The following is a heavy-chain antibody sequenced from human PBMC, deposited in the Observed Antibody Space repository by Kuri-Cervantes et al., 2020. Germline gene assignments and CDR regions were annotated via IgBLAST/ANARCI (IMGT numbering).Heavy chain of an antibody. CDR2: ISAYNGNT. J-gene: IGHJ6*02. D-gene: IGHD6-19*01. CDR1: GYTFTNYG. V-gene: IGHV1-18*01. CDR3: ASNLLYSSGSDYYGMDV. Sequence: ASVKVSCKASGYTFTNYGISWVRQAPGQGLEWMGWISAYNGNTNYAQKLQGRVTMTTDTSTSTAYMELRSLRSDDTAVYYCASNLLYSSGSDYYGMDVWGQGTTVTVSS.